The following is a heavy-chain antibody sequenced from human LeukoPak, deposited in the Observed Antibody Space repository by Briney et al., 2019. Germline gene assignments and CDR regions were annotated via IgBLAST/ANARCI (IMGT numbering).Heavy chain of an antibody. Sequence: GRSLRLSCAASGFTFSSYATHWVRQAPGKGLEWVAVISYDGSNKYYADSVKGRFTISRDNSKNTLYLQMNSLRAEDTAVYYCARDIVVVVAATPFSNWFDPWGQGTLVTVSS. J-gene: IGHJ5*02. CDR2: ISYDGSNK. D-gene: IGHD2-15*01. CDR1: GFTFSSYA. CDR3: ARDIVVVVAATPFSNWFDP. V-gene: IGHV3-30-3*01.